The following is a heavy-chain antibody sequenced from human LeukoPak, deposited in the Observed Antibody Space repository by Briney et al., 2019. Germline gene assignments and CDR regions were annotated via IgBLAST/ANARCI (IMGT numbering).Heavy chain of an antibody. D-gene: IGHD2-15*01. CDR2: IYSGGST. Sequence: GGSLRLSCAASGFTVSSNYMSWVRQAPGKGLEWVSVIYSGGSTYYADSVKGRFTISRDNTKNTLYLQMNSLRAEDTAVYYCASRPATYCSGGSCYSQGDYYYYGMDVWGQGTTVTVSS. V-gene: IGHV3-53*01. CDR3: ASRPATYCSGGSCYSQGDYYYYGMDV. J-gene: IGHJ6*02. CDR1: GFTVSSNY.